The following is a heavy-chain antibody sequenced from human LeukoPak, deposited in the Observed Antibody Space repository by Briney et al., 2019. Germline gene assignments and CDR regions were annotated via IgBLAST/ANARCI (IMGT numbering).Heavy chain of an antibody. D-gene: IGHD6-13*01. J-gene: IGHJ4*02. V-gene: IGHV4-59*01. CDR1: GASIRSYY. Sequence: PSETLSLTCTVSGASIRSYYWSWIRQPPGKGLEWIGYISGSTSYNPSLRSRVTMSIDTSKNQFSLNLSSVTAADTAVYYCAREREQPEDYFDCWGQGILVIVSS. CDR2: ISGST. CDR3: AREREQPEDYFDC.